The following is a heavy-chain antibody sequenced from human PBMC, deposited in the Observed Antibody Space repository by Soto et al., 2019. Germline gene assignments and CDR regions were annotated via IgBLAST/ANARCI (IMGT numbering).Heavy chain of an antibody. CDR3: ARAISYYDFWSGYYTLYYGMDV. CDR2: MNPNSGNT. D-gene: IGHD3-3*01. V-gene: IGHV1-8*01. J-gene: IGHJ6*02. Sequence: QVQLVQSGAEVKKPGASVKVSCKASGYTFTSYDINWVRQATGQGLEWMVWMNPNSGNTGYAQKFQGRITMTRNTSIGTAYMELSSLISEDPAVYYCARAISYYDFWSGYYTLYYGMDVWGQGTTVTVSS. CDR1: GYTFTSYD.